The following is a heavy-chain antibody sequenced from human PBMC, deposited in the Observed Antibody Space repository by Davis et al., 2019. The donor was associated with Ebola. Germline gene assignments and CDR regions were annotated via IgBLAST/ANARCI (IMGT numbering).Heavy chain of an antibody. Sequence: GESLKISCAASGFTFSSYSMNWVRQAPGKGLEWVSYISSSSSTIYYADSVKGRFTISRDNAKNSLYLQMNSLRAEDTAVYYCARRHGYSSRSPFDYWGQGTLVTVSS. CDR2: ISSSSSTI. CDR3: ARRHGYSSRSPFDY. V-gene: IGHV3-48*04. CDR1: GFTFSSYS. D-gene: IGHD6-13*01. J-gene: IGHJ4*02.